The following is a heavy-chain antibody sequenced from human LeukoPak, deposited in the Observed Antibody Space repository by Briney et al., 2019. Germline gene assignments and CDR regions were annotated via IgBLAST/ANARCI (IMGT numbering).Heavy chain of an antibody. V-gene: IGHV1-18*01. J-gene: IGHJ6*03. D-gene: IGHD4/OR15-4a*01. CDR1: GHTFTSYG. CDR2: ISDYNGTT. Sequence: ASVKVCCKASGHTFTSYGISWVRQAPGQGLEWRVWISDYNGTTTCEQPLQGRVTTTTATSTSTAYLELRSLRTEDTAVYYCASPNFRNYYYMDVWGKGTTVTVSS. CDR3: ASPNFRNYYYMDV.